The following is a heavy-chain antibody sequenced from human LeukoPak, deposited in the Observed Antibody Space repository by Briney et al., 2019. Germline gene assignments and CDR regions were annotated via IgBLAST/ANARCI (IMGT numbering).Heavy chain of an antibody. Sequence: GGSLRLSCAASGFTFSSYWMSWVRQAPGKGLEWVANIKQDGNAKYYVDSGKGRFTISRDNAKNSVYLQMNSLRAEDTAMYYCAREYGFGLWGQGTLVTVSS. CDR3: AREYGFGL. D-gene: IGHD3-10*01. J-gene: IGHJ4*02. V-gene: IGHV3-7*05. CDR1: GFTFSSYW. CDR2: IKQDGNAK.